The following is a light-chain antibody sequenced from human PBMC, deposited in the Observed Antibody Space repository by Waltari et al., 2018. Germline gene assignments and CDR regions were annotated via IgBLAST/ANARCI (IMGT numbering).Light chain of an antibody. V-gene: IGKV3-20*01. J-gene: IGKJ4*01. CDR1: QSISSNY. CDR2: GAS. CDR3: QQYGSTPLT. Sequence: EIVLTQSPGTLSLSPGERATLSCRASQSISSNYLTWYQQKPGQAPRLLIYGASSRATGIPDRFRGSGSGTDFTLNISRLEPEDFAVYYCQQYGSTPLTFGGGTKVEIK.